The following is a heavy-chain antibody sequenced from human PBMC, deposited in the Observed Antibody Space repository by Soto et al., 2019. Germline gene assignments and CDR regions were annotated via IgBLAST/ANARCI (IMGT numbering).Heavy chain of an antibody. Sequence: GSLRLSCAASGFTFSSYWMHWVRQAPGKGLVWVSRINSDGSSMGYADSVKGRFTISRDNAKNTLYLQMNSLRAEDTAVYYCAVIPRPGDGFDIWGQGTMVTVSS. J-gene: IGHJ3*02. D-gene: IGHD2-21*01. CDR2: INSDGSSM. CDR3: AVIPRPGDGFDI. CDR1: GFTFSSYW. V-gene: IGHV3-74*01.